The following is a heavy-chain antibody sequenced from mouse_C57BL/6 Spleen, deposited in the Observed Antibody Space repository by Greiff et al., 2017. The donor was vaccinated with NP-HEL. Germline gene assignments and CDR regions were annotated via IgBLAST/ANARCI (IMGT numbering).Heavy chain of an antibody. CDR3: ARSRRGAMDY. CDR2: ISYSGST. CDR1: GYSITGDY. J-gene: IGHJ4*01. Sequence: EVQLQESGPGLAKPSQTLSLTCSVTGYSITGDYWNWIRKFQGNKLEYMGYISYSGSTYYNPSLKSRISITRDTSKNQYYLQLKSVTTEDTATYYCARSRRGAMDYWGQGTSVTVSS. V-gene: IGHV3-8*01.